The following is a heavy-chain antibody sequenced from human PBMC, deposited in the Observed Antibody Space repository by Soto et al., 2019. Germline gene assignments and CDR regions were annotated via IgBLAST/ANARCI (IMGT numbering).Heavy chain of an antibody. J-gene: IGHJ5*02. CDR1: GFTFSSYA. V-gene: IGHV3-43*02. Sequence: GGSLRLSCAASGFTFSSYAMSWVRQAPGKGLEWVSRISWDGTTTDYADSVKGRFTISRDNRKNSLYLQMNSLRTEDTALYYCAKGGFWSSSYYLFGPWGQGTLVTVSS. CDR3: AKGGFWSSSYYLFGP. CDR2: ISWDGTTT. D-gene: IGHD3-3*01.